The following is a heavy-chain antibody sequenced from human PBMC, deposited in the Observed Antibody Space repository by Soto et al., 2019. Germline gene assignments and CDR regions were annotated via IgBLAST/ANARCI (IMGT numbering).Heavy chain of an antibody. CDR2: IFHDERT. D-gene: IGHD2-15*01. V-gene: IGHV4-38-2*01. CDR1: GYAITSGHY. Sequence: PSETLSLTCAVSGYAITSGHYWGWIRQPPGKGLGWIGNIFHDERTNYNPSLKSRVIILLDTSKNHFSLMLTSVTAADTAVYYCARFRGYCAAGNCAIDYWGQGTLVTV. CDR3: ARFRGYCAAGNCAIDY. J-gene: IGHJ4*02.